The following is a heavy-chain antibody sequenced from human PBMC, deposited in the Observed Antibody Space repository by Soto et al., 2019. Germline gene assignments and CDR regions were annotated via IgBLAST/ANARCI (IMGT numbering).Heavy chain of an antibody. CDR3: ARSWRHDAFDI. J-gene: IGHJ3*02. V-gene: IGHV1-2*04. CDR2: INPNSGGT. D-gene: IGHD3-3*01. Sequence: GASVKVPCKASGYTFTGYYMHWVRQAPGQGLEWMGWINPNSGGTNYAQKFQGWVTMTRDTSISTAYMELSRLRSDDTAVYYCARSWRHDAFDIWRQGTMVTVSS. CDR1: GYTFTGYY.